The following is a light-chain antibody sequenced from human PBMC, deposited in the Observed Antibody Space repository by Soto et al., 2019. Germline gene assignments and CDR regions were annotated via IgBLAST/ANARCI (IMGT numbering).Light chain of an antibody. CDR1: SSDLESYNL. CDR3: CSYAGSSTFV. J-gene: IGLJ1*01. CDR2: AGS. V-gene: IGLV2-23*01. Sequence: QSALTQPASVSVSPGQSITLSCTGTSSDLESYNLGSWYQQHPGKPPKFMIYAGSKRPSGVSFRFSGSKSGNTVSLTISGLQTEDEADYYRCSYAGSSTFVFGTGTKVTVL.